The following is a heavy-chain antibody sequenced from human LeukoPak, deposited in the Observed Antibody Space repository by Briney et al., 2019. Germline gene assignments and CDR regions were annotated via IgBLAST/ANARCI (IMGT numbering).Heavy chain of an antibody. D-gene: IGHD3-22*01. J-gene: IGHJ6*03. V-gene: IGHV3-30*02. CDR3: ARVADYDSSGYYYVYYYYYMDV. Sequence: GGSLRLSCAASGFTFSSYGMHWVRQAPGKGLEWVAFIRYDGSNKYYADSVKGRFTISRDNSKNTLYLQMYSLRAEDTAVYYCARVADYDSSGYYYVYYYYYMDVWGKGTTVTVSS. CDR2: IRYDGSNK. CDR1: GFTFSSYG.